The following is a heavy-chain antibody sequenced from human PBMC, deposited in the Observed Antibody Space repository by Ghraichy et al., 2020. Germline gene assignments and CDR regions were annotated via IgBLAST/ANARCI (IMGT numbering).Heavy chain of an antibody. V-gene: IGHV4-59*01. CDR2: IYYSGST. Sequence: SETLSLTCTVSGGSISSYYWSWIRQPPGKGLEWIGYIYYSGSTNYNPSLKSRVTISVDTSKNQFSLKLSSVTAADTSVYYCARVLPPHITIFGVVIHELWFDPWGQGTLVTVSS. CDR1: GGSISSYY. J-gene: IGHJ5*02. CDR3: ARVLPPHITIFGVVIHELWFDP. D-gene: IGHD3-3*01.